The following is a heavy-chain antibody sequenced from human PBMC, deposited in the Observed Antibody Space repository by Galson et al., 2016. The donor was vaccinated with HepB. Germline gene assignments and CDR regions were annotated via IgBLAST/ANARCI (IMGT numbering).Heavy chain of an antibody. CDR3: VRDGSEKIRYGWEHGNWYFDV. J-gene: IGHJ2*01. Sequence: SVKVSCKASGYRFTDYALHWVRQAPGQRLEWMGWINVGSGNTEFSQSFQGRVTITRDTSASTAHMEVTSLTSEDTAIYYCVRDGSEKIRYGWEHGNWYFDVWGRGSLVTVTS. CDR2: INVGSGNT. CDR1: GYRFTDYA. V-gene: IGHV1-3*01. D-gene: IGHD1-26*01.